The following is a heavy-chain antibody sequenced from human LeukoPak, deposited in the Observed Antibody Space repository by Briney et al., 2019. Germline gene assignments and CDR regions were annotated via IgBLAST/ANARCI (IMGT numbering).Heavy chain of an antibody. J-gene: IGHJ6*03. V-gene: IGHV1-69*06. CDR2: IIPIFGTA. CDR3: AREGPGTTGTTTYYYYMDV. CDR1: GGTFSSYA. Sequence: SSVKLSCKASGGTFSSYAISWVRQAPGQGLEWMGGIIPIFGTANYAQKFQGIVTITADKSTSTAYMELRSLRSEDTAVYYCAREGPGTTGTTTYYYYMDVWGKGTTVTVS. D-gene: IGHD1-1*01.